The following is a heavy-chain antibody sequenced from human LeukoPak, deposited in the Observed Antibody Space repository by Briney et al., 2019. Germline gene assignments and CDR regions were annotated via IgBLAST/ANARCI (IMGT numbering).Heavy chain of an antibody. D-gene: IGHD2-15*01. CDR2: IYYSGST. V-gene: IGHV4-39*01. J-gene: IGHJ5*02. CDR3: ARRYCSGGSCYSRFGGAFDP. CDR1: GGSISSSSYY. Sequence: KPSETLSLTCTVSGGSISSSSYYWGWIRQPPGKGLEWIGSIYYSGSTYYNPSLKSRVTISVDTSKNQFSLKLGSVTAADTAVYYCARRYCSGGSCYSRFGGAFDPWGQGTLVTVSS.